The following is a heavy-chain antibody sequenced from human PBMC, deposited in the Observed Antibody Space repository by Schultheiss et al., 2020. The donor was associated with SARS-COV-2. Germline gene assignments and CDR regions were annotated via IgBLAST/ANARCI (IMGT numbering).Heavy chain of an antibody. V-gene: IGHV4-30-4*01. CDR3: ARDSGGWDYYYGMDV. D-gene: IGHD3-10*01. J-gene: IGHJ6*02. CDR2: IYYSGST. CDR1: GGSISSYY. Sequence: SETLSLTCTVSGGSISSYYWSWIRQPPGKGLEWIGYIYYSGSTYYNPSLKSRVTISVDTSKNQFSLKLSSVTAADTAVYYCARDSGGWDYYYGMDVWGQGTTVTVSS.